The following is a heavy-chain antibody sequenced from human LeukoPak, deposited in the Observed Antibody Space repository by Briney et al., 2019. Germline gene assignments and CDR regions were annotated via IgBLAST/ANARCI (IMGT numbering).Heavy chain of an antibody. V-gene: IGHV1-3*01. D-gene: IGHD5-24*01. Sequence: GASVKVSCKASGYTFTSYAMHWVRQAPGQRLEWMGWINAGNGNTKYSQKFQGRVTITRDTSASTAYMELSSLRSEDTAVCYCARDGQRWLQFNDAFDIWGQGTMVTVSS. CDR3: ARDGQRWLQFNDAFDI. CDR1: GYTFTSYA. J-gene: IGHJ3*02. CDR2: INAGNGNT.